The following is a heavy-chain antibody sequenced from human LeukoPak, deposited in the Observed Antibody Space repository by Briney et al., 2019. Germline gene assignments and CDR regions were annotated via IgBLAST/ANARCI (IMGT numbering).Heavy chain of an antibody. Sequence: SETLSLTCTVSGGSISSYYWSWIRQPPGKGLEWIGYIYYSGNTNYNPSLKSRVTISVDTSNNQFSLKLSSVTAADTAVYYCARDYENYFDHWGQGTLVTVSS. CDR3: ARDYENYFDH. D-gene: IGHD3-3*01. CDR1: GGSISSYY. J-gene: IGHJ4*02. CDR2: IYYSGNT. V-gene: IGHV4-59*01.